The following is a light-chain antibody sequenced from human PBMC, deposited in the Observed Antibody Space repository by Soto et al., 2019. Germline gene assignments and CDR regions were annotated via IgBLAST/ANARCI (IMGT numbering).Light chain of an antibody. CDR2: EVS. J-gene: IGLJ1*01. CDR3: ISFTGSSTSYV. CDR1: SSDVGSYDH. V-gene: IGLV2-14*01. Sequence: QSVLTQPASVSGSPGQSLTISCSGTSSDVGSYDHVAWYQQFPGKTPKLMIYEVSNRPSGVSSRFSGSKSGNTASLTISGLQAEDEADYYCISFTGSSTSYVFGSGTKVTLL.